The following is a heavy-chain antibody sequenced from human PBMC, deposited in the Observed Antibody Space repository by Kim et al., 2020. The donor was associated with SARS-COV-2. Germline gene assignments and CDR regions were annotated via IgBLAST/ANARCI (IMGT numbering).Heavy chain of an antibody. CDR2: ISYDGSNK. CDR3: ARDVIVGEEDY. CDR1: GFTFSSYA. J-gene: IGHJ4*02. Sequence: GGSLRLSCAASGFTFSSYAMHWVRQAPGKGLEWVAVISYDGSNKYYADSVKGRFTISRDNSKNTLYLQMNSLRAEDTAVYYCARDVIVGEEDYWGQGTLVTVSS. D-gene: IGHD1-26*01. V-gene: IGHV3-30-3*01.